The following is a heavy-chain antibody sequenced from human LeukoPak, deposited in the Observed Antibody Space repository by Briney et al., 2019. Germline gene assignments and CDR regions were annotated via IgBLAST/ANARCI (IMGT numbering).Heavy chain of an antibody. D-gene: IGHD4-23*01. CDR1: GYTFTSYG. CDR3: ARDQGGNHLKNIFDY. Sequence: GASVEVSCKASGYTFTSYGISWVRQAPGQGLEWMGWISAYNGNTNYAQKLQGRVTMTTDTSTSTAYMELRSLRSDDTAVYCCARDQGGNHLKNIFDYWGQGTLVTVSS. CDR2: ISAYNGNT. V-gene: IGHV1-18*01. J-gene: IGHJ4*02.